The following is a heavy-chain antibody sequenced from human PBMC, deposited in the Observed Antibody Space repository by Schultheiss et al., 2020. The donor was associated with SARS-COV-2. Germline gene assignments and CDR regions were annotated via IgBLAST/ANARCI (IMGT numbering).Heavy chain of an antibody. Sequence: SETLSLTCTVSGGSISSSSYYWGWIRQPPGKGLEWIGYIYYSGSTNYNPSLKSRVTISVDTSKNQFSLKLSSVTAADTAVYYCARDKPPHYDFWSGYSSYYYYYMDVWGKGTTVTVSS. J-gene: IGHJ6*03. CDR3: ARDKPPHYDFWSGYSSYYYYYMDV. CDR1: GGSISSSSYY. CDR2: IYYSGST. D-gene: IGHD3-3*01. V-gene: IGHV4-61*05.